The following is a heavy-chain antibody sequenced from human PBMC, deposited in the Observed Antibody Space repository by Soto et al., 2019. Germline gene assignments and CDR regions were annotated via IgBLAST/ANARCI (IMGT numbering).Heavy chain of an antibody. CDR1: GFTFSSYA. Sequence: GGSLRLSCAASGFTFSSYAMGWVRQTPGKGLEWVSVISATGSSTYYADSVKGRFTISRDNSKNTLYVQVNSLGAEDTAVYYCTKVYSSGSYFPDYWGQGALVTVSS. D-gene: IGHD3-22*01. J-gene: IGHJ4*02. CDR3: TKVYSSGSYFPDY. CDR2: ISATGSST. V-gene: IGHV3-23*01.